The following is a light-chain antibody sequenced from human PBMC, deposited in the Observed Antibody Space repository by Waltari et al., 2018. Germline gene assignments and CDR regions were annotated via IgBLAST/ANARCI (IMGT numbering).Light chain of an antibody. J-gene: IGKJ2*03. CDR3: QQLNSYPRS. CDR2: TAS. V-gene: IGKV1-9*01. CDR1: QGISAY. Sequence: DIQLTQSPSFLSASVGDRVTTTCRASQGISAYLAWYQQKPGKAPNLLIYTASTLQSGVPSRFSGSGAGTEFTLTISSLQPEDFATYYCQQLNSYPRSFGQGTKLESK.